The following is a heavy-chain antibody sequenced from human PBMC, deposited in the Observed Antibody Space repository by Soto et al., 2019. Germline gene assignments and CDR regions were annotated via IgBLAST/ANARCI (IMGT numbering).Heavy chain of an antibody. D-gene: IGHD3-3*01. CDR1: GFTFSSYA. Sequence: GGSLRLSCAASGFTFSSYAMSWVRQAPGKGLEWVSAISGSGGSTYYADSVKGRFTISRDNSKNTLYLQMNSLRAEDTAVYYCAKVILLRFLEWPDLNGMDVWGQGTTVTVSS. J-gene: IGHJ6*02. CDR2: ISGSGGST. V-gene: IGHV3-23*01. CDR3: AKVILLRFLEWPDLNGMDV.